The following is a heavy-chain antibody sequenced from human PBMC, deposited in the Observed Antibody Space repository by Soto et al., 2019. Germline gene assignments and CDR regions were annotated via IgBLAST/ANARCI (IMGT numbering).Heavy chain of an antibody. J-gene: IGHJ5*02. CDR3: ARVVSSGSRWFDP. V-gene: IGHV4-34*01. D-gene: IGHD3-22*01. Sequence: XGTLALTCGVYGGCFSGYYWSGIRQPPGKGLEWIGEVSHSGRVNANPSLKSRLTISVDTSKKQFSLKLISVTAADTAVYYCARVVSSGSRWFDPWGLGTPVTVSS. CDR1: GGCFSGYY. CDR2: VSHSGRV.